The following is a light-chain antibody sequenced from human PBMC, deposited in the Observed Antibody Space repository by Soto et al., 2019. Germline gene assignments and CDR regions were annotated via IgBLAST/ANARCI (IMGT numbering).Light chain of an antibody. Sequence: QSALTQPASVSGSPGQSITISCTGTSSDVGSYNLVSWYQQHPGKAPKLMIYEGSKRPSGVSNRFSGSKSGNTASLTISGLQTEDEADYYCSSYTSRDSLYVFGSGTKLTVL. CDR2: EGS. V-gene: IGLV2-14*02. CDR3: SSYTSRDSLYV. CDR1: SSDVGSYNL. J-gene: IGLJ6*01.